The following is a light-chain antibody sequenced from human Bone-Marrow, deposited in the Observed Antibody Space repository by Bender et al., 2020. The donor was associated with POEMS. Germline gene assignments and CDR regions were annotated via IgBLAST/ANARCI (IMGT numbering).Light chain of an antibody. CDR2: EVS. CDR1: SSDIGSYRF. J-gene: IGLJ1*01. CDR3: SSYTSTTTLFV. V-gene: IGLV2-14*01. Sequence: QSALTQPASVSGSPGQSITISCTGTSSDIGSYRFVSWYQQHPGKAPKLIISEVSNRPSGVSNRFSGSKSGNTASLTISGLQAEDEADYYCSSYTSTTTLFVFGSGTKVTVL.